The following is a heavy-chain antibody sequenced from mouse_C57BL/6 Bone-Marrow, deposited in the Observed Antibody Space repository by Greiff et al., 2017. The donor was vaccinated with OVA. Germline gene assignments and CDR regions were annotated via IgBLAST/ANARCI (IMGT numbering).Heavy chain of an antibody. Sequence: VQLQQSGAELARPGASVKLSCKASGYTFTSYGISWVKQRTGQGLEWIGEIYPRSGNTYYNEKFKGKATLTADKSSSTAYMELRSLTSEDSAVYFCASSPWFAYCGQGTLVTVSA. V-gene: IGHV1-81*01. CDR2: IYPRSGNT. CDR3: ASSPWFAY. D-gene: IGHD6-2*01. CDR1: GYTFTSYG. J-gene: IGHJ3*01.